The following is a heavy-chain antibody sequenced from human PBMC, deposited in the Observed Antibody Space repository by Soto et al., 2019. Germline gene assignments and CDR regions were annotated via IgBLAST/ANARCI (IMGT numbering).Heavy chain of an antibody. D-gene: IGHD3-10*01. V-gene: IGHV1-3*01. CDR1: GYTFTSYA. CDR3: ARSWYYYGSGSTSQLYYYGMDV. CDR2: INAGNGNT. Sequence: ASVKVSCKASGYTFTSYAMHWVRQAPGQRLEWMGWINAGNGNTKYSQKFQGRVTITRDTSASTAYMELSSLRSEDAAVYYCARSWYYYGSGSTSQLYYYGMDVWGQGTTVTVSS. J-gene: IGHJ6*02.